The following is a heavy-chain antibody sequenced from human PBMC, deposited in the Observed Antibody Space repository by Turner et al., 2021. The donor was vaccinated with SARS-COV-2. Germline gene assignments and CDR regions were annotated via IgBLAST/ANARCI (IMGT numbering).Heavy chain of an antibody. V-gene: IGHV3-33*01. CDR3: ARDKGEGSSGWLIPSGSYYFDY. Sequence: VQLVESGGGVVQPGRSLSPSCAASGFPFTSCGIPWVRQAPGKGLEWVALIWYVGSNKYYTEAVKGRFNISRDNSKNTMYLQMNSLRAEDTAVYYCARDKGEGSSGWLIPSGSYYFDYWGQGTLVTVSS. CDR2: IWYVGSNK. D-gene: IGHD6-19*01. J-gene: IGHJ4*02. CDR1: GFPFTSCG.